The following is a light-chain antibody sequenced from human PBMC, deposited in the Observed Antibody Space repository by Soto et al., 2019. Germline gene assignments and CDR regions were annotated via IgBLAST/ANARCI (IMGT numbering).Light chain of an antibody. CDR1: RSVSDNY. J-gene: IGKJ1*01. Sequence: EIGLKQSPGTLSLYRGDRATLSCKASRSVSDNYLAWYQQKPGQAPRLLIYAASRRAIGIPDTFSGSGSGTDFTLTITRLEPEDFALYYCPDYGHSPRPFGQG. V-gene: IGKV3-20*01. CDR2: AAS. CDR3: PDYGHSPRP.